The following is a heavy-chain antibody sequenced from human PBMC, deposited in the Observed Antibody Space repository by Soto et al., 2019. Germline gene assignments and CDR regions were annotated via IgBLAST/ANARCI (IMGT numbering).Heavy chain of an antibody. D-gene: IGHD3-10*01. Sequence: QVQLVESGGGVVQPGRSLRLSCTASGFTFRSYGMHWVRQAPGKGLEWVAVIWYDGSNKYYADSVKSRFTISRDNSKNTLYLQMNSLRAEETAMYFGATDGEVLGSLYYFDYWGQGTLVAVSS. CDR1: GFTFRSYG. CDR2: IWYDGSNK. CDR3: ATDGEVLGSLYYFDY. V-gene: IGHV3-33*01. J-gene: IGHJ4*02.